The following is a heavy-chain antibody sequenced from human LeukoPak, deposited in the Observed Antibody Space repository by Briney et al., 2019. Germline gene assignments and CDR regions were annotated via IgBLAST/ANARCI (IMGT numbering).Heavy chain of an antibody. J-gene: IGHJ3*02. CDR3: AKDELVVVPAAINAFDI. D-gene: IGHD2-2*01. Sequence: GGSLRLSCAASGFTFSSYSMNWVRQAPGKGLEWVSYISSSSSTIYYADSVKGRFTISRDNAKNSLYLQMNSLRAEDTAVYYCAKDELVVVPAAINAFDIWGQGTMVTVSS. CDR2: ISSSSSTI. CDR1: GFTFSSYS. V-gene: IGHV3-48*01.